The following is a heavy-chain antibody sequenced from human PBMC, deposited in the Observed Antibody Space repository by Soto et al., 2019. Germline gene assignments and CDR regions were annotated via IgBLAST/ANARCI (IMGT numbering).Heavy chain of an antibody. Sequence: EVQLVESGGGLVQPGRSLRLSCAASGFTFDDYAMHWVRQAPGKGLEWVSGISWNSGSIGYADSVKGRFTISRDNAKNSLYLQMNSLRAEDTALYYCAKDMFSTGGRGYYYYYGMDVWGQGTTVTVSS. CDR3: AKDMFSTGGRGYYYYYGMDV. V-gene: IGHV3-9*01. CDR1: GFTFDDYA. D-gene: IGHD2-8*02. J-gene: IGHJ6*02. CDR2: ISWNSGSI.